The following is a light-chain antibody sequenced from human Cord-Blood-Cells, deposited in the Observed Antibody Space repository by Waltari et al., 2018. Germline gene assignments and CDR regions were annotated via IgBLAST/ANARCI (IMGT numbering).Light chain of an antibody. CDR2: EVS. V-gene: IGLV2-14*01. CDR3: SSYTSSSTYV. CDR1: SSDVGGSNY. Sequence: QSALTQPASVSGSPGQSITISCTGTSSDVGGSNYVSWYQQHPGNPPKLMIYEVSNRPSGVSNRFSGSKSGNTASLTISGLQAEDEADYYCSSYTSSSTYVFGTGTKVTVL. J-gene: IGLJ1*01.